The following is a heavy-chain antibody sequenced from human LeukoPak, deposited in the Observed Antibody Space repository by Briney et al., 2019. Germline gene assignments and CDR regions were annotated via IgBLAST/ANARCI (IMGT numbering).Heavy chain of an antibody. CDR2: IYYSGST. Sequence: PSETLSLTCTVSGSSISSGGYYWSWIRQHPGKGLEWIGYIYYSGSTYYNPSLKSRVTISVDTSKNQFSLKLSSVTAADTAVYYCARDRPYGSGSYCDYWGQGTLVTVSS. CDR1: GSSISSGGYY. D-gene: IGHD3-10*01. J-gene: IGHJ4*02. CDR3: ARDRPYGSGSYCDY. V-gene: IGHV4-31*03.